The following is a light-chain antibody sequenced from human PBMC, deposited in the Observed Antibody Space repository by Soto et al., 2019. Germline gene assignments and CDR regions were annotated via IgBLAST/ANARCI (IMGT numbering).Light chain of an antibody. J-gene: IGKJ2*03. CDR3: QQYLSSPPS. CDR2: GGS. V-gene: IGKV3-20*01. CDR1: QSVNSYY. Sequence: EIVLTQSPGTLSLSPGEGATLSCRANQSVNSYYLAWYQQKPGQAPRLLIYGGSTRATGIPDRFSGSVSGTDFIVTISRLEPEDVAVYFCQQYLSSPPSFGQETKLAIK.